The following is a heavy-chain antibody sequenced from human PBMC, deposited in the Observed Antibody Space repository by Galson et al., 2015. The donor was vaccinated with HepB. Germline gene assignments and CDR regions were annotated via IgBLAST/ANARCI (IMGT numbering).Heavy chain of an antibody. J-gene: IGHJ4*02. V-gene: IGHV3-30*04. CDR2: ISHDGGLS. Sequence: SLRLSCAASGFSFSRFPIHWVRQAPGKGLEWVSHISHDGGLSQYADSVKGRFTIFRDNSKNTVILQMNNLRGEDTAIYYCARDGRWLADYYFDFWGPGTLVSVSS. CDR1: GFSFSRFP. CDR3: ARDGRWLADYYFDF. D-gene: IGHD6-19*01.